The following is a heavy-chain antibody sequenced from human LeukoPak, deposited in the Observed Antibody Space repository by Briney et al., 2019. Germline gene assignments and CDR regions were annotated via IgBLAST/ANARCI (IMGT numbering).Heavy chain of an antibody. V-gene: IGHV1-2*02. J-gene: IGHJ1*01. CDR2: INTNSGGT. CDR3: ARALYYDSSGYYSSSYYYFQH. D-gene: IGHD3-22*01. Sequence: ASVKVSCKASAYTFTGYYMHWVRHAPGQGLEWMGWINTNSGGTNYAQKFQGRVTMTRDTSIGTAYMELSRLRSDDTAEYYCARALYYDSSGYYSSSYYYFQHWGQGTLVTVSS. CDR1: AYTFTGYY.